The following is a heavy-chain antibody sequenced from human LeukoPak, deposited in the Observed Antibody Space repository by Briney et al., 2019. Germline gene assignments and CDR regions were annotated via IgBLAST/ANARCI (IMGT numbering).Heavy chain of an antibody. Sequence: PSETLSLTCVVYRGSFSGYFWSWVRQTPGEGLEWLGEMNDSGSTNYNTSLMSRVTISVAVSKNQYSLRLTSVTAADTAVYYGARKGFVESTGWRGAFDVWGQGTMVTVSS. D-gene: IGHD2-8*02. CDR1: RGSFSGYF. V-gene: IGHV4-34*01. J-gene: IGHJ3*01. CDR3: ARKGFVESTGWRGAFDV. CDR2: MNDSGST.